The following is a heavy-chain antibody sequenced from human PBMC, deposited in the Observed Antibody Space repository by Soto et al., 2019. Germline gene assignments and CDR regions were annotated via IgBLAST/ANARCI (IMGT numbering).Heavy chain of an antibody. Sequence: QVQLVQSGAEVRKPGASVKVSCKASGYTFTSYDINWVRQATGQGLEYLGWMSPNSGNTGYVQKFQGRVTMTWDTSITTAYMELSSLRSEDTAVYFCARGVKYGAYERVFDHWGQGTLVTVSS. CDR2: MSPNSGNT. D-gene: IGHD4-17*01. J-gene: IGHJ5*02. CDR3: ARGVKYGAYERVFDH. CDR1: GYTFTSYD. V-gene: IGHV1-8*01.